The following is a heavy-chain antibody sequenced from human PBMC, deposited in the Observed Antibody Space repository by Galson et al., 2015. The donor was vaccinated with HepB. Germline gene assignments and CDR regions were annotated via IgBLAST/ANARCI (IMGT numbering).Heavy chain of an antibody. CDR3: AREPTSSGYYDYWYFDL. Sequence: LSLTCTVSGGSISSYYWSWIRQPPGKGLEWIGYIYYSGSTNYNPSLKSRVTISVDTSKNQFSLKLSSVTAADTAVYYCAREPTSSGYYDYWYFDLWGRGTLVTVSS. CDR1: GGSISSYY. J-gene: IGHJ2*01. D-gene: IGHD3-22*01. CDR2: IYYSGST. V-gene: IGHV4-59*01.